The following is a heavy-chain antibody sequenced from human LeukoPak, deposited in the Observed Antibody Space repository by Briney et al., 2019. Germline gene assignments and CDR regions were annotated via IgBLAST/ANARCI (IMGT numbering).Heavy chain of an antibody. Sequence: GGSLRLSCAASGFTFSSYGMHWVRQAPGKGLEWVAVISYDGSNKYYADSVKGRFTISRDNSKNTLYLQMNSLRAEDTAVYYCAKDLMPWIQLWLPCFDLWGRGTLVTVSS. V-gene: IGHV3-30*18. CDR2: ISYDGSNK. D-gene: IGHD5-18*01. CDR3: AKDLMPWIQLWLPCFDL. J-gene: IGHJ2*01. CDR1: GFTFSSYG.